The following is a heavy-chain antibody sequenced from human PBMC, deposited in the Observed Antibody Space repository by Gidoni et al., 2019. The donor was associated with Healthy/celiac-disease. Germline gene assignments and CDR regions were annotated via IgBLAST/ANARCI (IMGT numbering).Heavy chain of an antibody. J-gene: IGHJ5*02. CDR2: INPSGGST. D-gene: IGHD3-16*01. CDR1: GYTFTSYY. CDR3: ATQTGGDWFDP. V-gene: IGHV1-46*01. Sequence: QVQLVQSGAEVKKPGASVKVSCKASGYTFTSYYMHWVRQAPGQGLEWMGIINPSGGSTSYAQKFQGRVTMTRDTSTSTVYMELSSLRSEDTAVYYCATQTGGDWFDPWGQGTLVTVSS.